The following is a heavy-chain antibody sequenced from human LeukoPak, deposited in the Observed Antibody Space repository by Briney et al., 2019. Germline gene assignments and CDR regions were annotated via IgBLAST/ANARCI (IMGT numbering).Heavy chain of an antibody. J-gene: IGHJ3*02. CDR2: IYPGDSDT. CDR1: GYSFTSYW. V-gene: IGHV5-51*01. CDR3: ASHTGYCSSMSCFHAFDM. Sequence: GESLKISCKGSGYSFTSYWIGWVRQMPGKGLEWMGIIYPGDSDTRYSPSFQGQVTISADKSISTAYLQLSSLKASDTAMYYCASHTGYCSSMSCFHAFDMWGQGTMVTVSS. D-gene: IGHD2-2*01.